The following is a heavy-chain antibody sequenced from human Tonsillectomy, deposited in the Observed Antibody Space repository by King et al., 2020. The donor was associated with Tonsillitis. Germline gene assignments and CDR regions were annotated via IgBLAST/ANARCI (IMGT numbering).Heavy chain of an antibody. CDR3: ARHTPEATSHGFVI. CDR1: GGSMSSSGYH. V-gene: IGHV4-39*01. CDR2: IYYDGSA. J-gene: IGHJ3*02. Sequence: QLQESGPGLVKPSETLSLTCTVSGGSMSSSGYHWGWIRQPPGKGLEWIGSIYYDGSAYQNPSLKIRVTISLDTSKNHFSLKLSSVTAADTAVYYCARHTPEATSHGFVICGHGTMFTVSS. D-gene: IGHD2-15*01.